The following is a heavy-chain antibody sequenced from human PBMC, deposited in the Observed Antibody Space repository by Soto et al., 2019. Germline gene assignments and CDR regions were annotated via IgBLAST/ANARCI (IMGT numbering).Heavy chain of an antibody. D-gene: IGHD2-21*01. CDR3: ARGNSAEAAMIAEG. J-gene: IGHJ4*02. V-gene: IGHV3-48*01. CDR1: GFTFSSYS. Sequence: EVQLVESGGGLTQPGGSLRLXCIAXGFTFSSYSMNWVRQAPGKGXXWVSWISSSSRTIYYADSVKGRFTISXXXXXXXXXXXXXXXRDEDTAVYFCARGNSAEAAMIAEGWGQGTLVTVSS. CDR2: ISSSSRTI.